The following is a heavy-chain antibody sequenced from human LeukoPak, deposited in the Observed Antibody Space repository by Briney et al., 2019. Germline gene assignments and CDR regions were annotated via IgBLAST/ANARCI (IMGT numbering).Heavy chain of an antibody. CDR2: ICSSGSTK. J-gene: IGHJ1*01. CDR1: GFTFSSYE. Sequence: PGGSLRLSCAASGFTFSSYEMNWVRQAPGKGLEWVSNICSSGSTKYHADSVKGRFTISRDNAKNSLYLQMNSLRAEDTAVYYCARSSGWLYFQHWGQGTLVTVSS. D-gene: IGHD6-19*01. CDR3: ARSSGWLYFQH. V-gene: IGHV3-48*03.